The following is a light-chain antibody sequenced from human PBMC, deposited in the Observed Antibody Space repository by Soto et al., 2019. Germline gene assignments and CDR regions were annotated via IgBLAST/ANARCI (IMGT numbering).Light chain of an antibody. V-gene: IGKV2-28*01. CDR2: MGS. Sequence: VMTQSPLSLPVTPGDPASISCRSSQSLVHSIGYNYLDWYQQKPGQSPQVLNYMGSNRGCGVPERSSASGSGTVFNMNITRLEAEDGGVYTSLQTRQSRTFGNENKEEI. CDR3: LQTRQSRT. CDR1: QSLVHSIGYNY. J-gene: IGKJ1*01.